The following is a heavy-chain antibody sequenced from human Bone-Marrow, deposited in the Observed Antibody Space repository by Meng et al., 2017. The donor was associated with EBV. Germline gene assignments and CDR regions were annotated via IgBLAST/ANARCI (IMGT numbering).Heavy chain of an antibody. V-gene: IGHV4-30-4*01. Sequence: QGRVQESGPGLVKPSQTLSLTCAVSGGSISTGYYYWTWIRQPPGKGLEWIGYMYYNGITYYNPSLKSRVTISGDSSKNQFSLKLTSVTAADTAVYFCARGSSFCSGGSCFENWGQGTLVTVSS. CDR1: GGSISTGYYY. CDR3: ARGSSFCSGGSCFEN. J-gene: IGHJ4*02. CDR2: MYYNGIT. D-gene: IGHD2-15*01.